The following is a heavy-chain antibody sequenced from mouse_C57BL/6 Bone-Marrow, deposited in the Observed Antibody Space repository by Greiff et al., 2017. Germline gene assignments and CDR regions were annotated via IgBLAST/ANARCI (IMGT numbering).Heavy chain of an antibody. D-gene: IGHD1-1*01. V-gene: IGHV1-4*01. CDR1: GYTFTSYT. Sequence: QVQLQQSGAELARPGASVKMSCKAPGYTFTSYTMHWVKQRPGQGLEWIGYINPSSGYTKYNQKFKDKATLTAAKSSRTAYMQQSSLTSEDSAVYYCARHGSSSWFAYWGQGTLVTVSA. J-gene: IGHJ3*01. CDR3: ARHGSSSWFAY. CDR2: INPSSGYT.